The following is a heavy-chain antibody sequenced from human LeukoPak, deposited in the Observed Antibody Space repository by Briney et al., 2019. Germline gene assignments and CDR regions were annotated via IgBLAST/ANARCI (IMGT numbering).Heavy chain of an antibody. CDR2: ISSSGTYV. CDR1: GFTFSSYS. V-gene: IGHV3-21*01. D-gene: IGHD3-9*01. CDR3: ARASSKQLAGYLPDGFDI. Sequence: KAGGSLRLSCAASGFTFSSYSMNWVRQAPGKGLEWVSSISSSGTYVYYADSVKGRFTISRDNAKNSLSLQMNGLRADDAAVYYCARASSKQLAGYLPDGFDIWGQGTMVTVSS. J-gene: IGHJ3*02.